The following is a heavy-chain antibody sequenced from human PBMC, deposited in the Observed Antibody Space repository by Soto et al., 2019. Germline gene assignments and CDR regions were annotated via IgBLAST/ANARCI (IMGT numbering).Heavy chain of an antibody. J-gene: IGHJ4*02. CDR2: ISSSSSYT. D-gene: IGHD2-2*02. Sequence: GGSLRLSCAASGFTFSDYYMSWIRQAPGKGLEWVSYISSSSSYTNYADSVKGRFTISRDNARNSLYLQMNSLRAEDTAVYYCANHAPYCSSTSCYTGSGYWGQGTLVTVSS. CDR3: ANHAPYCSSTSCYTGSGY. V-gene: IGHV3-11*03. CDR1: GFTFSDYY.